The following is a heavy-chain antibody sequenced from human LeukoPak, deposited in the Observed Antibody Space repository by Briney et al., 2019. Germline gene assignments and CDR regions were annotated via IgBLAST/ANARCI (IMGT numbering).Heavy chain of an antibody. CDR2: INHSGST. CDR3: SKYSSGWFDAFDI. D-gene: IGHD6-19*01. Sequence: SETLSLTCAVYGGSFSGYYWSWIRQPPGKGLEWIGEINHSGSTNYNPSLKSRVAISVDTSKNQFSLKLSSVTAADTAIYFCSKYSSGWFDAFDIWGQGTMVTVSS. J-gene: IGHJ3*02. CDR1: GGSFSGYY. V-gene: IGHV4-34*01.